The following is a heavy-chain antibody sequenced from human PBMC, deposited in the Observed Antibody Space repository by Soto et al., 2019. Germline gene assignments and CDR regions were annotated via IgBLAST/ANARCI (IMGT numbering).Heavy chain of an antibody. V-gene: IGHV4-31*03. CDR1: GGSISSGGYY. D-gene: IGHD3-3*01. CDR2: IYYSGST. CDR3: AAEVGFGPLFDY. J-gene: IGHJ4*02. Sequence: QVQLQESGPGLVKPSQTLSLTCTVSGGSISSGGYYWSWIRQHPGKGLEWIGYIYYSGSTYYNPSLTSRVTISVDTSKNQCSLKLSSVTAADTAVYYCAAEVGFGPLFDYWGQGTLVTVSS.